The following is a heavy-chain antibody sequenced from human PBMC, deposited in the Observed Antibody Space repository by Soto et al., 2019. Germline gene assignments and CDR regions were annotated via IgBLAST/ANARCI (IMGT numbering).Heavy chain of an antibody. J-gene: IGHJ6*02. Sequence: WTWIRQHPGKGLEWIGYIYHSGSAYYNPSLKSRVTITVDTSENQFSLNLRSVTAADTAVYYCARDQEVNYADYGGSDYYYAMDVWGQGTTVTVSS. D-gene: IGHD4-17*01. CDR3: ARDQEVNYADYGGSDYYYAMDV. V-gene: IGHV4-31*02. CDR2: IYHSGSA.